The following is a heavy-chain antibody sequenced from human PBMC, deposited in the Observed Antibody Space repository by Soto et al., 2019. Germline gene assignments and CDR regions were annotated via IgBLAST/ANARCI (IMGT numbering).Heavy chain of an antibody. Sequence: SVKVSCKASGGTFSSYAISWVRQAPGQGLEWMGGIIPIFGTANYAQKFQGRVAITADESTSTAYMELSSLRSEDTAVYYCARVVRSSGWDRLDYWGQGTLVTVSS. CDR1: GGTFSSYA. CDR2: IIPIFGTA. V-gene: IGHV1-69*13. J-gene: IGHJ4*02. D-gene: IGHD6-19*01. CDR3: ARVVRSSGWDRLDY.